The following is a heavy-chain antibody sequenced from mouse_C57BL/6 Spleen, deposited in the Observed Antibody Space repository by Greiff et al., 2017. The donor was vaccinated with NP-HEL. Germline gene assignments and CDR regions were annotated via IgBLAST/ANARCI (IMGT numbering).Heavy chain of an antibody. V-gene: IGHV3-6*01. Sequence: EVKLQESGPGLVKPSQSLSLTCSVTGYSITSGYYWNWIRQFPGNKLEWMGYISYDGSNNYNPSLKNRISITRDTSKNQFFLKLNSVTTEDTATYYCARANYYGSSYGFDYWGQGTTLTVSS. D-gene: IGHD1-1*01. J-gene: IGHJ2*01. CDR3: ARANYYGSSYGFDY. CDR1: GYSITSGYY. CDR2: ISYDGSN.